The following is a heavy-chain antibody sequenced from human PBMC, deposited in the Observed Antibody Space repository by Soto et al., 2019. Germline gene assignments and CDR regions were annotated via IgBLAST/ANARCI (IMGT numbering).Heavy chain of an antibody. CDR1: GYTFTSYA. V-gene: IGHV1-3*01. CDR3: ARGFSGGDADRFDP. J-gene: IGHJ5*02. D-gene: IGHD2-21*02. Sequence: QVQLVQSGAEVKKPGASVKVSCKASGYTFTSYAMHWVRQAPGQRLEWMGWINAGNGNTKYSQKFQGRVTITRAAXXSPAYMELSSLRSEDTAVYYCARGFSGGDADRFDPWGQGTLVIVSS. CDR2: INAGNGNT.